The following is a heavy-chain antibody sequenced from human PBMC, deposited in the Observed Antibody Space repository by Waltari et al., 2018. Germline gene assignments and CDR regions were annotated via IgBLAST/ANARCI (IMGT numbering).Heavy chain of an antibody. CDR3: AREPSPDSSGYFYYYMDV. J-gene: IGHJ6*03. Sequence: EVQLVESGGGLVQPGGSLRLSCAASGFTFIRYWMHWVRQAPGKGRVWVSRIKRDGSGTISADSVKGRFTISRDNAKNTLYLQLNSLRVEDTAVYYCAREPSPDSSGYFYYYMDVWGKGTTVTVSS. CDR2: IKRDGSGT. D-gene: IGHD3-22*01. CDR1: GFTFIRYW. V-gene: IGHV3-74*01.